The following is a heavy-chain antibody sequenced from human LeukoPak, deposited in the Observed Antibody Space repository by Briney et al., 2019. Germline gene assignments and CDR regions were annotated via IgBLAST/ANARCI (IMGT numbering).Heavy chain of an antibody. CDR2: ISWNSGTV. CDR1: GFTFDEYA. Sequence: GGSLRLSCAASGFTFDEYAMHCVRQAPGKGLEWVSGISWNSGTVGYADSVKGRFTISRDNCKNTPYLQMNSLRAEDTAVYYCYLVGATLSRWFDPWGQGTLVTVSS. D-gene: IGHD1-26*01. J-gene: IGHJ5*02. V-gene: IGHV3-9*01. CDR3: YLVGATLSRWFDP.